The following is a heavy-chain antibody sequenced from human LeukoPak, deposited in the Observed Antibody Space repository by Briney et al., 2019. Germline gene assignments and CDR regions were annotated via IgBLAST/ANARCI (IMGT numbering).Heavy chain of an antibody. D-gene: IGHD3-10*01. CDR3: ASGGDSGSYSWFDP. Sequence: GASVKVSCKTSGYTFTGYYVHWGRQAPGQGLECRGWINPKSGDTNFAQKFQGRVTMTRDTSISTVYMQLSNLRSDDTAVYYCASGGDSGSYSWFDPWGQGTLVTVSS. CDR2: INPKSGDT. J-gene: IGHJ5*02. V-gene: IGHV1-2*02. CDR1: GYTFTGYY.